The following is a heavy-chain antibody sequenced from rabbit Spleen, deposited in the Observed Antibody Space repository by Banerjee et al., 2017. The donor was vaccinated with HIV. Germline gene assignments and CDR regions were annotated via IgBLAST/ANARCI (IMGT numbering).Heavy chain of an antibody. D-gene: IGHD6-1*01. CDR1: GFSFSSNDY. CDR2: IAGSSSDFT. J-gene: IGHJ4*01. V-gene: IGHV1S40*01. CDR3: VKASTYGGYGFATGFNL. Sequence: QSLEESGGDLVKPGASLTLTCTASGFSFSSNDYMCWVRQAPGKGLEWISCIAGSSSDFTYSATWAKGRFTCSKTSSTTVTLQMTSLTAADTATYFCVKASTYGGYGFATGFNLWGQGTLVTVS.